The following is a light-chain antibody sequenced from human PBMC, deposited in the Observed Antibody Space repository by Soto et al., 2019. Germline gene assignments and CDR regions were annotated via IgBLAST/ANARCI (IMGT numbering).Light chain of an antibody. Sequence: DIQMTQSPSSLSASVGDRVTITCRASQSISRYLNLYQQKPGKAPKLLIYAASSLQSGVPSRFSGSGSGTDFTLTISSLQPEDFATYYCQQSYSTPWAFGQGTKVEIK. J-gene: IGKJ1*01. CDR3: QQSYSTPWA. CDR1: QSISRY. CDR2: AAS. V-gene: IGKV1-39*01.